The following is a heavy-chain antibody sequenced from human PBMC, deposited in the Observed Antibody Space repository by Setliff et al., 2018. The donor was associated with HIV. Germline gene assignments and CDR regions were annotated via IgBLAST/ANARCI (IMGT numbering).Heavy chain of an antibody. D-gene: IGHD1-26*01. V-gene: IGHV1-69*13. Sequence: APVKVSCKASGGTFSSYAISWVRQAPGQGLEWMGGIIPIFGTANYAQKFQGRVTITADGSTSTAYMELSSLRSEDTAVYYCARGRELTTFGSAARYYGTDVWGQGTKVTVSS. CDR1: GGTFSSYA. CDR3: ARGRELTTFGSAARYYGTDV. J-gene: IGHJ6*02. CDR2: IIPIFGTA.